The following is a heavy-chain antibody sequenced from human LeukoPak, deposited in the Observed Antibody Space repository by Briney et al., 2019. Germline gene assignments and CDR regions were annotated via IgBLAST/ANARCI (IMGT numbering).Heavy chain of an antibody. J-gene: IGHJ3*02. CDR2: INHSGST. CDR3: ARLRRLYSSSSFRAFDI. V-gene: IGHV4-34*01. D-gene: IGHD6-6*01. CDR1: GGSFSGYY. Sequence: KPSETLSLTCAVYGGSFSGYYWSWIRQPLGKGLEWIGEINHSGSTNYNPSLKSRVTISVDTSKNQFSLKLSSVTAADTAVYYCARLRRLYSSSSFRAFDIWGQGTMVTVSS.